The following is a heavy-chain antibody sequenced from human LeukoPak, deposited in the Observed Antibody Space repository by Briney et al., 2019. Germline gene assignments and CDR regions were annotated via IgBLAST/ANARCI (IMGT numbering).Heavy chain of an antibody. J-gene: IGHJ6*03. D-gene: IGHD7-27*01. CDR1: GGSISSYY. CDR3: ARDRITGATRDHYYYYMDI. CDR2: IDSAGST. Sequence: SETLSLTCTVSGGSISSYYWSWIRQSAGKGLEWIGRIDSAGSTNYNPSLTGRVTISVDTSKNQFSLRLSSVTAADAAVYYCARDRITGATRDHYYYYMDIWGKGTTVTVSS. V-gene: IGHV4-4*07.